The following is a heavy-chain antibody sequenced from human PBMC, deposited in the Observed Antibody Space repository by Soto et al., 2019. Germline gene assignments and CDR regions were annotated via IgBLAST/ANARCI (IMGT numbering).Heavy chain of an antibody. J-gene: IGHJ6*02. CDR1: GFTFSSYG. D-gene: IGHD3-3*01. V-gene: IGHV3-30*18. Sequence: GGSLRLSCAASGFTFSSYGMHWVRQAPGKGLEWVAVISYDGSNKYYADSVKGRFTISRDNSKNTLYLQMNSLRAEDTAVYYCAKGGPTYYDFWSGYLDYYYGMDVWGQGTTVTVSS. CDR2: ISYDGSNK. CDR3: AKGGPTYYDFWSGYLDYYYGMDV.